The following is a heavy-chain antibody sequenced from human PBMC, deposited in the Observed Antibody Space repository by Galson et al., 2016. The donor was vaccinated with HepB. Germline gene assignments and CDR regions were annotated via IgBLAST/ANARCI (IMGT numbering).Heavy chain of an antibody. CDR2: IDPSDSNI. V-gene: IGHV5-10-1*01. CDR3: ARRLIADFQDAFDI. Sequence: QSGAEVKKPGESLRISCKVSGYSFTSYWINWLRQMPGKGLEWMGRIDPSDSNIKYSPSFEGHVTISADTSTSTAYLQWSSLKASDTATYYCARRLIADFQDAFDIWGQGTMVTVSS. J-gene: IGHJ3*02. D-gene: IGHD3-16*02. CDR1: GYSFTSYW.